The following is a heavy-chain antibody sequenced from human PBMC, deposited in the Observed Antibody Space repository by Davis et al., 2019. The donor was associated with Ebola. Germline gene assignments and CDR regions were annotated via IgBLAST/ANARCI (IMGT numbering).Heavy chain of an antibody. J-gene: IGHJ4*02. D-gene: IGHD1-14*01. Sequence: PSETLSLTCSVSGGSIRSYYWTWIRQPPGKGLAWIGNIYYSVSAHDNPSLKSRVTISVDTSKNQVSLKLTSVTAADTAVYYCLGGRYGEPFDYWGQGTLVTVSS. CDR2: IYYSVSA. CDR1: GGSIRSYY. V-gene: IGHV4-59*01. CDR3: LGGRYGEPFDY.